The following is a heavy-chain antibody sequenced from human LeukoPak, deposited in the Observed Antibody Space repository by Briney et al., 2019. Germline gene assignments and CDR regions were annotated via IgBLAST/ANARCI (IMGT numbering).Heavy chain of an antibody. CDR2: TSPNSGGT. CDR1: GYTFTGYY. V-gene: IGHV1-2*02. CDR3: ARMPPNDFWPKTYYFDY. Sequence: ASVKVSCKASGYTFTGYYMHWVRQAPGQGLEWMGWTSPNSGGTNYAQKFQGRVTMTRDTSISTAYMELSRLRSDDTAVYYCARMPPNDFWPKTYYFDYWGQGILVTVSS. D-gene: IGHD3-3*01. J-gene: IGHJ4*02.